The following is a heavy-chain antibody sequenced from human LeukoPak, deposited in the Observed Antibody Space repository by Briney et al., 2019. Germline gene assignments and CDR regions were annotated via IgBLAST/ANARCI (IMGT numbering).Heavy chain of an antibody. J-gene: IGHJ6*02. Sequence: ASVKVSCKASGYTFTSYGISWVRQAPGQGLEWMGWISAYNGNTNYAQKLQGRVTMTTDTSTSTAYMELRSLRSNDTAVYYCARDNDSSGWAHYYYGMDVWGQGTTVTVSS. CDR2: ISAYNGNT. V-gene: IGHV1-18*01. D-gene: IGHD6-19*01. CDR1: GYTFTSYG. CDR3: ARDNDSSGWAHYYYGMDV.